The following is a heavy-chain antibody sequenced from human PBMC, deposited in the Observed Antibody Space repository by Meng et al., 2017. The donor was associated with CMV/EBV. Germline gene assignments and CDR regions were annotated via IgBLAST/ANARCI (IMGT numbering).Heavy chain of an antibody. V-gene: IGHV1-2*02. CDR3: ARDRVVVVPDAILENSYYYYGMDV. CDR2: INPNSGGT. Sequence: ASVKVSCKASGYTFTGYYMHWVRQAPGQGLEWMGWINPNSGGTNYAQTFQGRVTMARDTSISTAYVELSRLRSDDTAVYYCARDRVVVVPDAILENSYYYYGMDVWGQGTTVTVSS. J-gene: IGHJ6*02. D-gene: IGHD2-2*02. CDR1: GYTFTGYY.